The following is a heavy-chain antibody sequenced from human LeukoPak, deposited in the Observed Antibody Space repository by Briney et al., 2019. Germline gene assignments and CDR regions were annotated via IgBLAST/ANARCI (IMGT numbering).Heavy chain of an antibody. V-gene: IGHV3-30-3*01. CDR2: ISYDGSNK. D-gene: IGHD3-9*01. Sequence: GGSLRLSCAASGFTFSSYAMHWVRQAPGKGLEWVAVISYDGSNKYYADSVKGRFTISRDNSKNTLYLQMNSLRAEDTAVYYCAKDLQPYYDILTGYSDYWGQGTLVTVSS. CDR1: GFTFSSYA. CDR3: AKDLQPYYDILTGYSDY. J-gene: IGHJ4*02.